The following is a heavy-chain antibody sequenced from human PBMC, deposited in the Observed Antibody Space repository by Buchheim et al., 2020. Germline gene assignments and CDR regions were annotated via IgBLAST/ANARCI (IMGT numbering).Heavy chain of an antibody. V-gene: IGHV1-46*03. CDR3: ARGEEEIVLMVYAIGFDY. D-gene: IGHD2-8*01. CDR2: INPSGGST. Sequence: QVQLVQSGAEVKKPGASVKVSCKASGYTFTSYYMHWVRQAPGQGLEWMGIINPSGGSTSYAQKFQGRVTMTRDTSTSTVYMELSSLRSEDKAVYYCARGEEEIVLMVYAIGFDYGGQGPL. J-gene: IGHJ4*02. CDR1: GYTFTSYY.